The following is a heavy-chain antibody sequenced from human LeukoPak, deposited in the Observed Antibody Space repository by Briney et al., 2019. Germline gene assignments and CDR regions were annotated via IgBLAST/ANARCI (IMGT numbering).Heavy chain of an antibody. J-gene: IGHJ4*02. CDR2: IYSGGST. V-gene: IGHV3-53*01. D-gene: IGHD6-13*01. CDR1: GFTVSSDY. CDR3: ARYAAGRDLDV. Sequence: GGSPRLSCAASGFTVSSDYMSWVRQAPGKGLEWVSVIYSGGSTYYADSVKGRFTISRDNSKSTLYLQMNSLRAEDTAVYFCARYAAGRDLDVWGQGTLVTVSS.